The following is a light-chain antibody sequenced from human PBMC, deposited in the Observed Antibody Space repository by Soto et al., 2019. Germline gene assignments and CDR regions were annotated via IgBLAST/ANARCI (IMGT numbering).Light chain of an antibody. Sequence: QSVLTQPPSASGSPGQSVTISCTGTSSDVGGYNYVSWYQQHPGKAPKLMIYEVSKRPSGVPDRFSGSKSGNTASLTVSGLQAEDEADYYCSSYAGSNAHSVFGTGTKLTVL. V-gene: IGLV2-8*01. CDR3: SSYAGSNAHSV. CDR2: EVS. CDR1: SSDVGGYNY. J-gene: IGLJ1*01.